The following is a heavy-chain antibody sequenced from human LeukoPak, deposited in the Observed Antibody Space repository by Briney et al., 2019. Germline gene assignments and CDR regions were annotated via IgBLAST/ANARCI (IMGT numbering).Heavy chain of an antibody. Sequence: ASVKASCKASGYTFTSYGISWVRQAPGQGLEWMGWINAYNGNTNYAQKRQGRVTMTTDTSTSTAYRELRSLRSDDTAVYYCARAPPYDFWSGYLYYYYYMDVWGKGTTVTVSS. V-gene: IGHV1-18*01. D-gene: IGHD3-3*01. CDR3: ARAPPYDFWSGYLYYYYYMDV. J-gene: IGHJ6*03. CDR1: GYTFTSYG. CDR2: INAYNGNT.